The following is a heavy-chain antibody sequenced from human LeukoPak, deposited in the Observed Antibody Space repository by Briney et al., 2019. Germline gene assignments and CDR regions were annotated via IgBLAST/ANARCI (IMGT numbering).Heavy chain of an antibody. Sequence: ASVEVSCKASGYTFTSYGISWVRQAPGQGPEWMGWINADNSNTNSAQKLQGRVTITTDTSTSTAYMELRSLISEDTAVYYCAIVAGAFDIWGQGTMVTVSS. CDR2: INADNSNT. V-gene: IGHV1-18*01. CDR3: AIVAGAFDI. CDR1: GYTFTSYG. J-gene: IGHJ3*02.